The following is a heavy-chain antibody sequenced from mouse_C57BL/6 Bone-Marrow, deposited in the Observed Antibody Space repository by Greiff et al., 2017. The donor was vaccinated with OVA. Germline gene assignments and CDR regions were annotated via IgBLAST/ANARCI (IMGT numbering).Heavy chain of an antibody. J-gene: IGHJ3*01. V-gene: IGHV1-66*01. Sequence: QVQLQQSGPELVKPGASVKISCKASGYSFTSYYIHWVKQRPGPGLEWIGWIYPGSGNTKYNEKFKGKATLTADTSSSTAYMQLSSLTSEDSAVYYCAHYGSSYWFAYWGQGTLVTVSA. D-gene: IGHD1-1*01. CDR1: GYSFTSYY. CDR2: IYPGSGNT. CDR3: AHYGSSYWFAY.